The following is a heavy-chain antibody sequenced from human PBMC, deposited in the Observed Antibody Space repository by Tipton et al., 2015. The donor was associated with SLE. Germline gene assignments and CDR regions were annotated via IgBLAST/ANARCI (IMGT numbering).Heavy chain of an antibody. CDR2: GYYSGST. J-gene: IGHJ4*02. V-gene: IGHV4-59*11. Sequence: TLSLTCTVSGGSISSHYWSWIRQPPGKGLEWIGSGYYSGSTYYNPSVKSRVTISVDTSKNQFSLKLSSVTAADTAVYYCARGGYSSSLYYFDYWGQGTLVTVSS. CDR1: GGSISSHY. CDR3: ARGGYSSSLYYFDY. D-gene: IGHD6-6*01.